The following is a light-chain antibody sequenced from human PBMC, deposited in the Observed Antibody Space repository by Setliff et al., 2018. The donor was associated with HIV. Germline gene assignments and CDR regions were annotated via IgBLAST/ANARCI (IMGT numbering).Light chain of an antibody. CDR2: DVI. Sequence: QSVLTQPASVSGSPGQSTTISCTGTSSDVGGYYSVSWYQQHPGKAPKLMIYDVINRPSGVSNRFSGSRSGNTASLTISGLQVEDEADYYCSSYTTSSTLYVFGPGTKVTVL. CDR1: SSDVGGYYS. J-gene: IGLJ1*01. CDR3: SSYTTSSTLYV. V-gene: IGLV2-14*03.